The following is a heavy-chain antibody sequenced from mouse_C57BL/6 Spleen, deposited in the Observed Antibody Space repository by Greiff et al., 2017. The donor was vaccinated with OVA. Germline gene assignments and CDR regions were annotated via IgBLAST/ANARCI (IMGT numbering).Heavy chain of an antibody. CDR1: GYTFTDYN. CDR2: INPNNGGT. CDR3: SSGGITTVVADWYFDV. D-gene: IGHD1-1*01. V-gene: IGHV1-22*01. Sequence: VQLQQSGPELVKPGASVKMSCKASGYTFTDYNMHWVKQSHGKSLEWIGYINPNNGGTSYNQKFKGKATLTVNTSSSTAYMELRSLTSEDSAVYYCSSGGITTVVADWYFDVWGTGTTVTVSS. J-gene: IGHJ1*03.